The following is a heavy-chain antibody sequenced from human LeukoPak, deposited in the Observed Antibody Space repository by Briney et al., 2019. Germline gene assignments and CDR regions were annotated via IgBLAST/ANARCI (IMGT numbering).Heavy chain of an antibody. Sequence: PGGSLRLSCAASGFTFSSYVMSWVRQAPGKGLEWVSAIVGRGATTYYADSVKGRFTIARDNSKNTLYMQMNSLRAKDTAVYYCAKDQRAHYGSGIDGFDIWGQGTMVTVSS. CDR1: GFTFSSYV. CDR3: AKDQRAHYGSGIDGFDI. CDR2: IVGRGATT. D-gene: IGHD3-10*01. V-gene: IGHV3-23*01. J-gene: IGHJ3*02.